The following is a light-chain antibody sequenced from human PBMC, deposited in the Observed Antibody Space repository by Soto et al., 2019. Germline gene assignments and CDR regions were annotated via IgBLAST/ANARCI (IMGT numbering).Light chain of an antibody. V-gene: IGKV3-11*01. CDR3: QQRFSWWT. Sequence: EVVLTQSPATLSLSPGESATLSCRASQSVSSYLAWYQQKPGQAPSLLIYDSSNKATGIQARFSGSGSGTDFTLPISSLEPEDFAVYYCQQRFSWWTFGQGPKVEIK. J-gene: IGKJ1*01. CDR1: QSVSSY. CDR2: DSS.